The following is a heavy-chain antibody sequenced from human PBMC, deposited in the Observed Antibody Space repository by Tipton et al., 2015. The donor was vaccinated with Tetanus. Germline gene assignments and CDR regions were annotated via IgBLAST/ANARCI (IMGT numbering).Heavy chain of an antibody. V-gene: IGHV3-53*01. CDR2: IYSGGST. Sequence: SLRLSCAASGFTVSSNYMSWVRQAPGKGLEWVSVIYSGGSTYYADSVKGRFTISRDNSKNTLYLQMNSLRAEDTAVYYCARSSSSWYGLYYFDYWGQGTLVTVSS. CDR1: GFTVSSNY. D-gene: IGHD6-13*01. CDR3: ARSSSSWYGLYYFDY. J-gene: IGHJ4*02.